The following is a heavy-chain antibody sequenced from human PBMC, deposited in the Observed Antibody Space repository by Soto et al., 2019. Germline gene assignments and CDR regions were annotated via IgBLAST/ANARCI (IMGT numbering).Heavy chain of an antibody. Sequence: DSVKVSCKASGYTFTSYAMHWVRQAPGQRLEWMGWINAGNGNTKYSQKFQGRVTITRDTSASTAYMELSSLRSEDTAVYYCARGESGYRYGYPYYFDYWGQVTLVTVSS. CDR2: INAGNGNT. D-gene: IGHD5-18*01. CDR3: ARGESGYRYGYPYYFDY. CDR1: GYTFTSYA. V-gene: IGHV1-3*01. J-gene: IGHJ4*02.